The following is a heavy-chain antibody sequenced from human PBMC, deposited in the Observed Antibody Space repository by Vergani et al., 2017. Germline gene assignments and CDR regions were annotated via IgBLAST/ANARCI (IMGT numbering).Heavy chain of an antibody. J-gene: IGHJ6*02. D-gene: IGHD3-22*01. V-gene: IGHV3-33*01. CDR2: IWYDGSNK. Sequence: QVQLVESGGGVVQPGRSLRLSCAASGFTFSSYGMHWVRQAPGKGLEWVAVIWYDGSNKYYADSVKGRFTISRDNSKNTLYLQMNSLRAEDTAVYYCARDDYYDSSGNYYYYYYGMDVWGQGTTVTVSS. CDR1: GFTFSSYG. CDR3: ARDDYYDSSGNYYYYYYGMDV.